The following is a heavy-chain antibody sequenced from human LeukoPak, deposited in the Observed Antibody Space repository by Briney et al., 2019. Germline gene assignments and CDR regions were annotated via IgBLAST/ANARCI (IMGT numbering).Heavy chain of an antibody. CDR2: IYYSGST. D-gene: IGHD2-2*01. Sequence: SETLSLTCTVSGGSISSYYWSWIRQPPGKGLEWIGYIYYSGSTNYNPSLKSRVTISVDTSKNQFSLKLSSVTAADTAVYYCASHRIVVVPAAKKGRWFDPWGQGTLVTVSS. CDR3: ASHRIVVVPAAKKGRWFDP. CDR1: GGSISSYY. J-gene: IGHJ5*02. V-gene: IGHV4-59*08.